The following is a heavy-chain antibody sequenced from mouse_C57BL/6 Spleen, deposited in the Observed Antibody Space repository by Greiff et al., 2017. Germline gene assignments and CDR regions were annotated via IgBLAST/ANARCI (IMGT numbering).Heavy chain of an antibody. Sequence: QVQLQQSGAELMKPGASVKLSCKATGYTFTGSWIEWVKQRPGHGLEWIGGILPGSGSTNYNEKFKGKATFTADTSSNTAYMQLSSLTTEDSAIYDCARWVSNWDDAMDYWGQGTSVTVSS. V-gene: IGHV1-9*01. CDR1: GYTFTGSW. CDR2: ILPGSGST. J-gene: IGHJ4*01. D-gene: IGHD4-1*01. CDR3: ARWVSNWDDAMDY.